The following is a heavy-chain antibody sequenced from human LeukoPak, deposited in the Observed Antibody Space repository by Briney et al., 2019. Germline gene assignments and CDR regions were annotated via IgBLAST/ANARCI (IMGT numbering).Heavy chain of an antibody. V-gene: IGHV4-59*01. D-gene: IGHD6-13*01. CDR1: GGSISSYY. J-gene: IGHJ2*01. CDR3: ARDSRYSSSPWYFDL. CDR2: IYYSGST. Sequence: SETLSLTCTVSGGSISSYYWSWIRQPPGKGLEWIGYIYYSGSTNYNPSLKSRVTISVDTSKNQFSLKLSSVTAADTAVYYCARDSRYSSSPWYFDLWGRGTLVTVSS.